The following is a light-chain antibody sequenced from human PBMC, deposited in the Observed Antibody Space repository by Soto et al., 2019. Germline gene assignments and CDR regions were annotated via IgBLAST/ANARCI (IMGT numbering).Light chain of an antibody. CDR2: GVT. V-gene: IGLV2-14*01. J-gene: IGLJ1*01. CDR1: SSDVGAYYS. CDR3: SSYKSGSSHHV. Sequence: QSALTQPASVSGSPGQSITISCTGTSSDVGAYYSVSWYQHHPGKAPKLIIYGVTNRPSGVSNRFSGSKSGNTASLTISGLQAEDEADYHRSSYKSGSSHHVFGTGTKVTVL.